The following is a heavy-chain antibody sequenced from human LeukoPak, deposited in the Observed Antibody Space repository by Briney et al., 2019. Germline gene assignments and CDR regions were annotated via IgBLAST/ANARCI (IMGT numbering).Heavy chain of an antibody. Sequence: ASVKVSCKASGYTFTGYYMHWVRQAPGQGLEWMGWINPNSGGTNYAQKFQGRVTMTRDTSISTAYMELSRVRSDDTAVYYCARRRRGVKFGFLWGEPLDYWGQGTLVTVSS. V-gene: IGHV1-2*02. CDR1: GYTFTGYY. CDR2: INPNSGGT. J-gene: IGHJ4*02. CDR3: ARRRRGVKFGFLWGEPLDY. D-gene: IGHD3-10*01.